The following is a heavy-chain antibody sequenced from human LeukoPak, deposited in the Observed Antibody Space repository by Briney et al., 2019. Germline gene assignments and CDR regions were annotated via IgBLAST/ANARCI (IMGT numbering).Heavy chain of an antibody. Sequence: SETLSLTCTVSGGSISSGGYYWSWIRQPPGKGLEWIGYIYHSGSTYYNPSLKSRVTISVDRSKNQFSLKLSSVTAADTAVYYCARDSNYYGSGSYYNPALYYYYGMDVWGQGTTVTVSS. D-gene: IGHD3-10*01. CDR3: ARDSNYYGSGSYYNPALYYYYGMDV. V-gene: IGHV4-30-2*01. J-gene: IGHJ6*02. CDR1: GGSISSGGYY. CDR2: IYHSGST.